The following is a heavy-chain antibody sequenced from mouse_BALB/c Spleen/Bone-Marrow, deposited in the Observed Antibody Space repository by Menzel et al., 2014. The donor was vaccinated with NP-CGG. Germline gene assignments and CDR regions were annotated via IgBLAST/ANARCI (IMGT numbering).Heavy chain of an antibody. V-gene: IGHV1-82*01. D-gene: IGHD4-1*01. J-gene: IGHJ3*01. CDR3: ARGRDWDAWFAY. CDR2: IYPGDGDT. CDR1: GNAFSSSW. Sequence: QVQLQQSGPELVKPGASVKISCKASGNAFSSSWMNWVKQRPGQGLEWIGRIYPGDGDTNYNGKFKGKATLTADKSSSTAYMQLSSLTSVDSAVYFCARGRDWDAWFAYWGQGTLVTVSA.